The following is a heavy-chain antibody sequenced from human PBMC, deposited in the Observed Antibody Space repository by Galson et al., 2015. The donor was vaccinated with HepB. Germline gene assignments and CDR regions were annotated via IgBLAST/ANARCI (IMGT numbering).Heavy chain of an antibody. Sequence: SLRLSCAASRFTFSTYAMTWVRQAPGKGLEWVSGISGSGGTKLYADSVKGRFTISRDNVRNTVDLEMNSLRAEDTAIYFCAKISRGNNPRDAFDVWGQGTAATVSS. CDR2: ISGSGGTK. J-gene: IGHJ3*01. CDR3: AKISRGNNPRDAFDV. CDR1: RFTFSTYA. D-gene: IGHD1-14*01. V-gene: IGHV3-23*01.